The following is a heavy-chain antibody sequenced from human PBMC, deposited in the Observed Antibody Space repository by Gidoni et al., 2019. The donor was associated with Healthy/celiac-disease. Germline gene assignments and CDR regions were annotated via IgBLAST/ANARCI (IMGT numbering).Heavy chain of an antibody. D-gene: IGHD6-19*01. J-gene: IGHJ4*02. CDR2: IYHSGST. Sequence: QVQLQESGPGLVTPSATLSLTCTVSGYSLSSGYYWGWIRQPPGKGLEWIGSIYHSGSTYYNPSLKSRVTISVDTSKNQFSLKLSSVTAADTAVYYGASEEESIAVAGGGHWGQGTLVTVSS. V-gene: IGHV4-38-2*02. CDR3: ASEEESIAVAGGGH. CDR1: GYSLSSGYY.